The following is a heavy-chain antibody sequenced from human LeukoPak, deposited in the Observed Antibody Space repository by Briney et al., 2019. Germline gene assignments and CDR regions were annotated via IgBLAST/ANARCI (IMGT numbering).Heavy chain of an antibody. CDR1: GGSVSSGSSY. V-gene: IGHV4-61*01. J-gene: IGHJ4*02. Sequence: SETLSLTCTVSGGSVSSGSSYWSWIRQPPGKGLEWIGYIYYSGSTNYDPSLKSRVTISVDTSKNQFSLKLSSVAAADTAVYYCASGGWYHDYWGQGTLVTVSS. CDR2: IYYSGST. CDR3: ASGGWYHDY. D-gene: IGHD6-19*01.